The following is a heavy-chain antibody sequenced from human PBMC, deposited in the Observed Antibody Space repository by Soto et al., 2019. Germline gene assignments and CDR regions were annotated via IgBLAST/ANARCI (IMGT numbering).Heavy chain of an antibody. J-gene: IGHJ5*02. D-gene: IGHD2-21*01. V-gene: IGHV4-59*01. CDR2: IYYSGST. CDR1: GGSIKNYY. Sequence: SETLSLTCSVSGGSIKNYYWNWIRQAPGKGLEWIGYIYYSGSTNYHPSLRGRVTISVDTSKNQFSLKLTSVTAADTAVYYCARDRDVWLRGWGFDPWGQGALVTVSS. CDR3: ARDRDVWLRGWGFDP.